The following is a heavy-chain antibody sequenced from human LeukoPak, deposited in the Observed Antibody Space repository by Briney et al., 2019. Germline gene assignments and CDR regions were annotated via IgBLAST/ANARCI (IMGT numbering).Heavy chain of an antibody. CDR2: ISASGGSA. CDR1: GFTFGRFA. J-gene: IGHJ1*01. Sequence: PGGSLRLSCAASGFTFGRFAMSWVRQPPGKGPEWVSGISASGGSAYYADSVKGRFTISRDDSKKTLYMQMNGLRVEDTAVYYCAKGVLGAGSLLEYFQHWGRAPWSPSPQ. CDR3: AKGVLGAGSLLEYFQH. V-gene: IGHV3-23*01. D-gene: IGHD3-10*01.